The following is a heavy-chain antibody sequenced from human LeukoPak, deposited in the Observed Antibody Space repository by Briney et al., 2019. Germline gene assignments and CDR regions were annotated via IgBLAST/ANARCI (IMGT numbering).Heavy chain of an antibody. D-gene: IGHD3-10*01. Sequence: PSETLSLTCSVSGYSISSAYYWGWIRQPPGKGLEWIGTMYHSGSTNYNPSLKSRVTISVDTSKNQFSLKLNSVTAADTAVYYCARLIRRFGVFNWFDPWGQGTLVTVSS. CDR2: MYHSGST. J-gene: IGHJ5*02. CDR1: GYSISSAYY. CDR3: ARLIRRFGVFNWFDP. V-gene: IGHV4-38-2*02.